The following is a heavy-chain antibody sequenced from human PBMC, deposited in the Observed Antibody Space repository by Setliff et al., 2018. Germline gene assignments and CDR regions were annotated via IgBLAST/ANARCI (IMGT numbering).Heavy chain of an antibody. CDR2: IRYDGSNK. J-gene: IGHJ4*02. V-gene: IGHV3-30*02. Sequence: GSLRLSCATSGFTFNSYAMHWVRQAPGKGLEWVAFIRYDGSNKYYADSVKGRFTISRDNSRNTLDLQMNSLGTEDTAVYYCAKVDSLWDSEYYFDYWGQGTLVTVSS. CDR1: GFTFNSYA. D-gene: IGHD3-16*01. CDR3: AKVDSLWDSEYYFDY.